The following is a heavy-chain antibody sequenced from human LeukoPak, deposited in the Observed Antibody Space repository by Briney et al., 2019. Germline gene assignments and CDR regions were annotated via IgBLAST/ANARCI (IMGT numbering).Heavy chain of an antibody. CDR3: ARDQSHDSSGGFDY. D-gene: IGHD3-22*01. CDR2: IYTSGST. CDR1: GGSISSGSYY. Sequence: PSETLSLTCTVSGGSISSGSYYWSWIRQPAGKGLEWIGRIYTSGSTNYNPSLKSRVTISADTSKNQFSLKLSSVTAADTAVYYCARDQSHDSSGGFDYWGQGTLVTVSS. V-gene: IGHV4-61*02. J-gene: IGHJ4*02.